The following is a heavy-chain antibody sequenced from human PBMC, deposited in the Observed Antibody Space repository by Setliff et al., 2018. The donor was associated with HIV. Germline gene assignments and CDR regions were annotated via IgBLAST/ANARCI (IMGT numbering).Heavy chain of an antibody. CDR1: GFTFSSSE. J-gene: IGHJ3*02. V-gene: IGHV4-34*01. CDR2: INHSGRT. CDR3: ARDVGVAADI. Sequence: ESLKISCAASGFTFSSSEMNWVRQPPGKGLEWIGEINHSGRTNYNPSLKSRVTISLDTSKNQFSLKLTSVTAADTAVYYCARDVGVAADIWGQGTMVTVSS. D-gene: IGHD2-21*02.